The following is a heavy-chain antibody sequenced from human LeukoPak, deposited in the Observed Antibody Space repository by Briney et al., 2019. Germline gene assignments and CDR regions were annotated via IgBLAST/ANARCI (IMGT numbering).Heavy chain of an antibody. D-gene: IGHD2-15*01. V-gene: IGHV4-30-4*01. CDR3: ARKVVADTAFDF. CDR1: GGSINSGDYY. J-gene: IGHJ4*02. CDR2: IYYSGST. Sequence: SETLSLTCTVSGGSINSGDYYWTWIRQPPGKGLEWIGYIYYSGSTYYNPSLKSRVAISIDTSKKQFLLDLSSVTAADTAVYYCARKVVADTAFDFWGQGTLVTVSS.